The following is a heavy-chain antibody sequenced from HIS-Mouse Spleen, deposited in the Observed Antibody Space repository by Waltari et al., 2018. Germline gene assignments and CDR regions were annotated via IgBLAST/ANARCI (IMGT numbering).Heavy chain of an antibody. D-gene: IGHD6-13*01. Sequence: QLQLQESGPGLVKPSETLSLTCTVSGGSISSSSYYWGWIRQPPGKGLEWIGSIYYSGVTYCNPSRKSRVTISVDTSKNQFSLKLSSVTAADTAVYYCAREIPYSSSWYDWYFDLWGRGTLVTVSS. CDR1: GGSISSSSYY. J-gene: IGHJ2*01. V-gene: IGHV4-39*07. CDR2: IYYSGVT. CDR3: AREIPYSSSWYDWYFDL.